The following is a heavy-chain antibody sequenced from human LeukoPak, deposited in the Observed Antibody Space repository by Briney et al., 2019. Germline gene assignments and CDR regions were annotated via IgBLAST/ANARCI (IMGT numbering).Heavy chain of an antibody. CDR2: ISYDGRNK. J-gene: IGHJ4*02. CDR1: GFTFISYA. D-gene: IGHD2-2*01. V-gene: IGHV3-30*04. CDR3: AKGPLRGTAAAIDY. Sequence: GGSLRLSCAASGFTFISYAMHWVRQAPGKGLEWVAVISYDGRNKHYPDSVKGRFTISRDISTDTLWLQMDSLRTEDTAVYYCAKGPLRGTAAAIDYWGQGTLVTVSS.